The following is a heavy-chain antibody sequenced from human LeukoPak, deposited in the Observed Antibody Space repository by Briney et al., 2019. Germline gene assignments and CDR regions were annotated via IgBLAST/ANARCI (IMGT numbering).Heavy chain of an antibody. CDR3: ARDYGVISSHFDY. CDR2: IKQDGSEK. J-gene: IGHJ4*02. V-gene: IGHV3-7*01. CDR1: GFTFSSYW. Sequence: GGSLRLSCAASGFTFSSYWMSWVRQAPGKGQEWVGNIKQDGSEKYYVDSVKGRFTISRDNAKNSLYLQMNSLRAEDTAVYYCARDYGVISSHFDYWGQGTLVTVSS. D-gene: IGHD3-22*01.